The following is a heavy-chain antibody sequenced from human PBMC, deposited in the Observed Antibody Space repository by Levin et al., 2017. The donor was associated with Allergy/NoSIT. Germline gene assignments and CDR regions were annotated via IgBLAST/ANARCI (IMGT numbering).Heavy chain of an antibody. D-gene: IGHD6-13*01. CDR2: IYYSGST. CDR3: ARVGAGSSWYDYYYYYGMDV. CDR1: GGSVSSGSYY. Sequence: SQTLSLTCTVSGGSVSSGSYYWSWIRQPPGKGLEWIGYIYYSGSTNYNPSLKSRVTISVDTSKNQFSLKLSSVTAADTAVYYCARVGAGSSWYDYYYYYGMDVWGQGTTVTVSS. J-gene: IGHJ6*02. V-gene: IGHV4-61*01.